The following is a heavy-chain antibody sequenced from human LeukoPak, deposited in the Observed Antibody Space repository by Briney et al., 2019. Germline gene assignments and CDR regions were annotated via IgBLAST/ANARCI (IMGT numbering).Heavy chain of an antibody. CDR1: GFTSTFRKFA. CDR3: AREDYYDSNGHSYVVGYFDH. CDR2: ISDDGCQK. D-gene: IGHD3-22*01. J-gene: IGHJ4*02. V-gene: IGHV3-30-3*01. Sequence: GGSLRLSCAASGFTSTFRKFAMHWVRQAPGKGLDRVPFISDDGCQKHYADSVKGRFTISRDNSQNTLHLHMNSLRPEDTAVYFCAREDYYDSNGHSYVVGYFDHWGQGTLVTVSS.